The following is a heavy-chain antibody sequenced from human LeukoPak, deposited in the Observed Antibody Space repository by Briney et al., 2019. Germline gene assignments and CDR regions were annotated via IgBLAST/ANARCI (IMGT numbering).Heavy chain of an antibody. CDR2: INHSGST. Sequence: KPSETLSLTCAVYGGSFSGYYWSWIRQPPGEGLEWIGEINHSGSTNYNPSLKSRVTISVDTSKNQFSLKLSSVTAADTAVYYCARGHAITMIVVVSAYFDYWGQGTLVTVSS. CDR3: ARGHAITMIVVVSAYFDY. D-gene: IGHD3-22*01. V-gene: IGHV4-34*01. CDR1: GGSFSGYY. J-gene: IGHJ4*02.